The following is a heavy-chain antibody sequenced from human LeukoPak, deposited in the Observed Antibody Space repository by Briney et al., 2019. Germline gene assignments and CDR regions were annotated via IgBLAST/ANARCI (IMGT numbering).Heavy chain of an antibody. CDR1: GGSVSSYY. D-gene: IGHD3-22*01. V-gene: IGHV4-59*02. CDR2: IYYSGST. J-gene: IGHJ4*02. Sequence: SETLSLTCTVSGGSVSSYYWSWIRQPPGKGLEWIGYIYYSGSTNYNPSLKSRVTISLDTSKSQFSLKLSAVTAADTAVYYCARAPGGGYYSYYFDYWGQGTLVTVSS. CDR3: ARAPGGGYYSYYFDY.